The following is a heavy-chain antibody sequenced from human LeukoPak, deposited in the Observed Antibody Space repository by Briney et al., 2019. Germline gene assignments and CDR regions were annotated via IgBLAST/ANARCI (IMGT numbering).Heavy chain of an antibody. CDR1: GGSISNYY. J-gene: IGHJ4*02. V-gene: IGHV4-59*01. CDR3: ARTQSQSGSYRYYFGY. Sequence: SETLSLTCSVSGGSISNYYWSWIRQPPGGGLEWIGYIYYISNTNYNPSLKSRVTMSVDPSKNQFSLKLNSVTAADTAVYYCARTQSQSGSYRYYFGYWGQGTLVTVSS. CDR2: IYYISNT. D-gene: IGHD1-26*01.